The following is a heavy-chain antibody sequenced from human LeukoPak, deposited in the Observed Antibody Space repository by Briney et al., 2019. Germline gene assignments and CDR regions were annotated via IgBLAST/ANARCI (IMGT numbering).Heavy chain of an antibody. CDR2: IYYSGST. CDR1: GGSISSYY. J-gene: IGHJ5*02. Sequence: SETLSLTCTVSGGSISSYYWSWIRQPPGKGLEWIGYIYYSGSTNYNPSLKSRVTISVDTSKNQFSLKLSSVTAADTAVYYCARLSGSSLAWFDPWGQGTLVTVSS. CDR3: ARLSGSSLAWFDP. D-gene: IGHD6-13*01. V-gene: IGHV4-59*01.